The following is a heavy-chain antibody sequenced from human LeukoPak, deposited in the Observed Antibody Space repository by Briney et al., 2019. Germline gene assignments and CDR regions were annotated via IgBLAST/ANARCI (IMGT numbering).Heavy chain of an antibody. CDR2: IYTSGST. CDR3: ATKRGYSYGPSPFDY. J-gene: IGHJ4*02. Sequence: SETLSLTCTVSGGSISSYYSSWIRQPAGKGLEWIGRIYTSGSTNYNPSLKSRVTMSVDTSKNQFSLKLSSVTAADTAVYYCATKRGYSYGPSPFDYWGQGTLVTVSS. CDR1: GGSISSYY. D-gene: IGHD5-18*01. V-gene: IGHV4-4*07.